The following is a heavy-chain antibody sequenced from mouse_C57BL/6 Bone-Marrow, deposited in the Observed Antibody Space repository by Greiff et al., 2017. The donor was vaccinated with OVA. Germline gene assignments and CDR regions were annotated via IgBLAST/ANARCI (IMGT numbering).Heavy chain of an antibody. V-gene: IGHV10-3*01. D-gene: IGHD1-1*01. CDR3: VRPSYYGSSSAWFAY. Sequence: EVQVVESGGGLVQPKGSLKLSCAASGFTFNTYAMHWVRQAPGKGLEWVARIRSKSSNYATYYADSVKDRFTISRDDSQSMLYLQMNNLKTEDTDMYYCVRPSYYGSSSAWFAYWGQGTLVTVSA. CDR2: IRSKSSNYAT. CDR1: GFTFNTYA. J-gene: IGHJ3*01.